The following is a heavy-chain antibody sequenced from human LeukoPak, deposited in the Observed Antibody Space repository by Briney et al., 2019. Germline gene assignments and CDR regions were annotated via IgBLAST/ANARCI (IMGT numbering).Heavy chain of an antibody. CDR2: MNPNSGNT. CDR3: ARGLDYYDSSGYEY. CDR1: GYTFTSYD. D-gene: IGHD3-22*01. Sequence: GASVKVSCKASGYTFTSYDINWVRQATGQGLEWMGWMNPNSGNTGYAQKFQGRVTMTRDTSTSTVYMELSSLRSEDTAVYYCARGLDYYDSSGYEYWGQGTLVTVSS. J-gene: IGHJ4*02. V-gene: IGHV1-8*01.